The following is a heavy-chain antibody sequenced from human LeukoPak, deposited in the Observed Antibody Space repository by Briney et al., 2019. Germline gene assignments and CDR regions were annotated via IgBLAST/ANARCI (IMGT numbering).Heavy chain of an antibody. J-gene: IGHJ5*02. CDR3: ARNIGWFDP. D-gene: IGHD2/OR15-2a*01. V-gene: IGHV4-59*01. CDR1: GGSISSYY. CDR2: IYYSGST. Sequence: PSETLSLTCTVSGGSISSYYRSWIRQPPGKGLEWIGYIYYSGSTNYNPSLKSRVTISVDTSKNQFSLKLSSVTAADTAVYYCARNIGWFDPWGQGTLVTVSS.